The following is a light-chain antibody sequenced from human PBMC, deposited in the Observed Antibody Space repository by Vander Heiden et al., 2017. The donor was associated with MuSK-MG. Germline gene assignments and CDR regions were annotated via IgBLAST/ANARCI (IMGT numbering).Light chain of an antibody. V-gene: IGLV4-69*01. CDR3: QTWGTGIEV. CDR2: LNSDGSH. J-gene: IGLJ2*01. Sequence: QLVLTQSPSASASLGASVKLTCTLSSGQSTYAIAWHQQQPEKGPRYLMKLNSDGSHSKGHGVPDRFSGSSSGAERYLTISSLQAEDEADYYCQTWGTGIEVFGGGTKLTVL. CDR1: SGQSTYA.